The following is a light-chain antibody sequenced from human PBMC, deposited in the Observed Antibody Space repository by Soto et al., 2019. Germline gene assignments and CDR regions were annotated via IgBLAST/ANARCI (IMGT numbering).Light chain of an antibody. Sequence: EIVLTQSPGTLSLSPGARATLSCRASQSVNSNYLAWYQHKPGQVPRPLIYGASIRAAGVPDRLSGSGSRTDFTLTISRLEPEDYAVYYCQQYGTSPHTFGQGTKLEIK. CDR3: QQYGTSPHT. CDR2: GAS. CDR1: QSVNSNY. V-gene: IGKV3-20*01. J-gene: IGKJ2*01.